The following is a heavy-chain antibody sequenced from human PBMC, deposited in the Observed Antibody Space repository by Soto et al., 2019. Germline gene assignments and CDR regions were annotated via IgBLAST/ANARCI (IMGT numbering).Heavy chain of an antibody. Sequence: QLQLQESGPGLVKPSETLSLTCTVSGGSVSSSSSYWGWIRRPPGKGLEWIGNIYFSGSTYYNPSLKTRVTISVDTSKNQFSLRLTSVTAADTAVYYCARAFDIWGQGTVVTVSS. CDR3: ARAFDI. J-gene: IGHJ3*02. CDR2: IYFSGST. V-gene: IGHV4-39*01. CDR1: GGSVSSSSSY.